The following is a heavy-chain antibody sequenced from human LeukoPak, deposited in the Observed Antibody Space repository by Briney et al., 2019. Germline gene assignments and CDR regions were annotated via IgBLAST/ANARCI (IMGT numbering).Heavy chain of an antibody. Sequence: GGSLRLSCAASGFTFSSYAMHWVRQAPGKGLEWVAVISYDGSNKYYADSVKGRFTISRDNSKNTLYLQMNSLRAEDTAVYYCAKPEPGYSSSWAPGGFDYWGQGTLVTVSS. J-gene: IGHJ4*02. CDR2: ISYDGSNK. CDR3: AKPEPGYSSSWAPGGFDY. V-gene: IGHV3-30-3*02. D-gene: IGHD6-13*01. CDR1: GFTFSSYA.